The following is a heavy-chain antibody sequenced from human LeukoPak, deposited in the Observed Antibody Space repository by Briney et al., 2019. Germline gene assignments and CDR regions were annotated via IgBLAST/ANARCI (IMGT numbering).Heavy chain of an antibody. Sequence: ASVKVSFKVSGSTLTELSIHWVRQAPGKGLEWMGGFDPEDGETIYAQRFQGRVTMTEDTSTDAAYMELSSLRSEDAAVYYCATVSYYYDSSGYQGYFQHWGQGTLVTVSS. J-gene: IGHJ1*01. D-gene: IGHD3-22*01. CDR3: ATVSYYYDSSGYQGYFQH. CDR2: FDPEDGET. V-gene: IGHV1-24*01. CDR1: GSTLTELS.